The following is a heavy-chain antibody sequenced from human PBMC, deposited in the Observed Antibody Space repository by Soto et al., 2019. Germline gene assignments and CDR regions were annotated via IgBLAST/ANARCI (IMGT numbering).Heavy chain of an antibody. J-gene: IGHJ5*02. D-gene: IGHD2-15*01. Sequence: PGGSLRLSCAASGFTFSSYAMSWVRQAPGKGLEWVSAISGSGGSTYYADSVKGRFTISRDNSKNTLYLQMNSLRAEDTAVYYCAKDRGPGYCSGGSCYSHRWFDPWGQGTLVTVSS. V-gene: IGHV3-23*01. CDR3: AKDRGPGYCSGGSCYSHRWFDP. CDR2: ISGSGGST. CDR1: GFTFSSYA.